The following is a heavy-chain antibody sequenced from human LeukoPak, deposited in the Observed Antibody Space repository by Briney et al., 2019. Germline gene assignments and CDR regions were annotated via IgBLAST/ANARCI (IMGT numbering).Heavy chain of an antibody. V-gene: IGHV4-34*01. CDR2: IHPSGST. CDR3: SRGTDPSNSGDY. D-gene: IGHD4-11*01. CDR1: GGSFSGYY. Sequence: PSETLSLTYAVYGGSFSGYYWTWIRQPPGDGLERIGEIHPSGSTDYSPALKSRVIISMDTSKRQFSLKLSSVTAADTAIHYCSRGTDPSNSGDYWDQGALVTVSA. J-gene: IGHJ4*02.